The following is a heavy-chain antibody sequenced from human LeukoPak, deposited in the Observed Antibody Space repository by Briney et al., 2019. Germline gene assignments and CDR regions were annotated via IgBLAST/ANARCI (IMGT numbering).Heavy chain of an antibody. Sequence: PSETLSLTCTFSGGSISSYYWSWIRQPPGKGLDGIGYIYYSWSTNYNPPLKSVVTISVDTSKNQFSLKLSSVTAADTAVYYCTRSGEGPREYYYYGMAVWGQGTTVSVS. CDR3: TRSGEGPREYYYYGMAV. CDR1: GGSISSYY. J-gene: IGHJ6*02. V-gene: IGHV4-59*01. D-gene: IGHD1-26*01. CDR2: IYYSWST.